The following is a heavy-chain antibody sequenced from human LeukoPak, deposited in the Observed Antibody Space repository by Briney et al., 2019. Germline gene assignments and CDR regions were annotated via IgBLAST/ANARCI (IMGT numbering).Heavy chain of an antibody. D-gene: IGHD1-26*01. CDR3: ARVVGASEYFQH. V-gene: IGHV1-2*06. Sequence: ASVKVSCKASGYTFTGYYMRWVRQAPGQGLEWMGRINPNSGGTNYAQKFQGRVTMTRDTSISTAYMELSRLRSDDTAVYYCARVVGASEYFQHWGQGTLVTVSS. J-gene: IGHJ1*01. CDR2: INPNSGGT. CDR1: GYTFTGYY.